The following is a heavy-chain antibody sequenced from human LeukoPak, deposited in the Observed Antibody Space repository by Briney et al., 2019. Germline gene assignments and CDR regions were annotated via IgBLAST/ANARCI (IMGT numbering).Heavy chain of an antibody. J-gene: IGHJ5*02. D-gene: IGHD1-26*01. CDR3: AGGESSGIYTNWLDP. Sequence: SETLSLTCTVSGGSISSYYWSWIRQPPGKGLEWIGRIHPSGTAHYNPSLKSRLSMSVDMSNKQFSLTLTSETAADTAVYYCAGGESSGIYTNWLDPWGQGILVTVSS. CDR2: IHPSGTA. V-gene: IGHV4-4*07. CDR1: GGSISSYY.